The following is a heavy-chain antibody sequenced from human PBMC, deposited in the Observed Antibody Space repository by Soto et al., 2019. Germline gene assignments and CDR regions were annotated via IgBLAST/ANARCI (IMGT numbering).Heavy chain of an antibody. CDR1: GASVNNGGHY. Sequence: SETLSLTCTVSGASVNNGGHYWSWIRQPPGKGLEWLGHIYYSGNTYYNPSFQSRVTMSVDVSKNQFSLRLPSVTAADTAIYYCARGGGPYDSSAYYFDSWGHGALVTVSS. CDR3: ARGGGPYDSSAYYFDS. D-gene: IGHD3-22*01. CDR2: IYYSGNT. V-gene: IGHV4-61*08. J-gene: IGHJ4*01.